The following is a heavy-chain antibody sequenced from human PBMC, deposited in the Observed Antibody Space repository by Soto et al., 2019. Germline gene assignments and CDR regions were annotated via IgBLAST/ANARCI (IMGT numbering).Heavy chain of an antibody. CDR1: GFSFSNYA. CDR3: AKDLIDYSNSYFDY. V-gene: IGHV3-23*01. CDR2: ITSVGYT. Sequence: GGSLRLSCATSGFSFSNYAMSWVRQAPGKGLEWVAAITSVGYTYYVDSLKGRFTISRDNSKNTLFLQMSSLRAEDTAVYYCAKDLIDYSNSYFDYWGQGTLVTVSS. J-gene: IGHJ4*02. D-gene: IGHD4-4*01.